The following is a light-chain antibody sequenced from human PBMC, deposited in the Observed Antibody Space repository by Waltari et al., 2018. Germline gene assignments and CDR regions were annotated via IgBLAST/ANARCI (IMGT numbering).Light chain of an antibody. CDR3: QMYNAAPWS. V-gene: IGKV1-27*01. CDR1: QGIRNH. Sequence: DIQMTQSPSSLSASVGDRVTITCRASQGIRNHVAWYQQKLGAVPKLLIYDASLLNSGVPSRFGASGSGTEFTLTISRLQPEDVATYYCQMYNAAPWSFGQGTKVEIK. J-gene: IGKJ1*01. CDR2: DAS.